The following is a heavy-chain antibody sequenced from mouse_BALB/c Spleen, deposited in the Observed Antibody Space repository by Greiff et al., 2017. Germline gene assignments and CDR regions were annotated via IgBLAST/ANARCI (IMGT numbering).Heavy chain of an antibody. CDR3: TRDGLGPFAY. CDR1: GFTFSSYT. CDR2: ISSGGSYT. J-gene: IGHJ3*01. V-gene: IGHV5-6-4*01. D-gene: IGHD4-1*01. Sequence: EVMLVESGGGLVKPGGSLKLSCAASGFTFSSYTMSWVRQTPEKRLEWVATISSGGSYTYYPDSVKGRFTISRDNAKNTLYLQMSSLKSEDTAMYYCTRDGLGPFAYWGQGTLVTVSA.